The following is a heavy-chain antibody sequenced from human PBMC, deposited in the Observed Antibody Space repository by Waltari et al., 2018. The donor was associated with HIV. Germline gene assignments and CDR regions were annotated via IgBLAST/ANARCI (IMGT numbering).Heavy chain of an antibody. CDR2: IKRKADGGTT. J-gene: IGHJ4*02. CDR1: GFTFSNAW. Sequence: EVQLVESGGGLVKPGGSLRLSCAASGFTFSNAWMNWVRQAPGKGLGLVGRIKRKADGGTTDYAAPVKGRFTISRDDSKNTLYLKMNSLKTEDTAVYYCTTGLGYWGQGTLVTVSS. V-gene: IGHV3-15*01. CDR3: TTGLGY.